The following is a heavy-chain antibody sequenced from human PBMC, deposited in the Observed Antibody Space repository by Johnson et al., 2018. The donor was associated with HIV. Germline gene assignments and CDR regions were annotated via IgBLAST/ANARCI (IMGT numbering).Heavy chain of an antibody. Sequence: QVQLVESGGGLVKPGGSLRLSCAASGFSFSDYYMTWIRQAPGKGLEWVSYISSSGASIYYADSVKGRFTLSSDNSKNTLFLQMGSLRPEDMAVYYCARDAKSSTWSPDGTDAFDVWGQGTMVTVSS. CDR2: ISSSGASI. D-gene: IGHD1-1*01. J-gene: IGHJ3*01. V-gene: IGHV3-11*04. CDR3: ARDAKSSTWSPDGTDAFDV. CDR1: GFSFSDYY.